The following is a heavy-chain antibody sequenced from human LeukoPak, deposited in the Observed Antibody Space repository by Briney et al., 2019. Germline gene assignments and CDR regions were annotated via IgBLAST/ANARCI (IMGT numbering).Heavy chain of an antibody. CDR2: IYYSGST. Sequence: PSETLSLTCTVSGGSISSYYWSWIRQPPGKGLEWIGYIYYSGSTYHNPSLKSRVTISVDTSKNQFSLKLSSVTAADTAVYYCARVETGWFDPWGQGTLVTVSS. V-gene: IGHV4-59*01. CDR1: GGSISSYY. CDR3: ARVETGWFDP. J-gene: IGHJ5*02.